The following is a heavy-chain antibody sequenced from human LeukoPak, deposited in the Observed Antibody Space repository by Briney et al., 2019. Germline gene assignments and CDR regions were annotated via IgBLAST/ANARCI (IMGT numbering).Heavy chain of an antibody. CDR3: AREGESLFDY. D-gene: IGHD3-16*01. J-gene: IGHJ4*02. Sequence: GGSVRLSCAGSGFTVSSNYMSWVGQGPGKGLDCVSIFYHGGSTKYADSVKGRFSISRDNSKSTLYLQMTSLRAEDTAVYYCAREGESLFDYWGQGTLVTVSS. CDR1: GFTVSSNY. V-gene: IGHV3-53*01. CDR2: FYHGGST.